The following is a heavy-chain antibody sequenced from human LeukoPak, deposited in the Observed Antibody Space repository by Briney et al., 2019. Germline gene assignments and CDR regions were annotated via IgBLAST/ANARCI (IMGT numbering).Heavy chain of an antibody. D-gene: IGHD4-17*01. CDR2: IIPIFGTA. V-gene: IGHV1-69*13. Sequence: SVKVSCKASGGTFSSYAISWVRQAPGQGLEWMGGIIPIFGTANYAQKFQGRVTITADESTSTAYMELSSLRSEDTAMYYCGAFLGYGDTVIDYWGQGTLVTVSS. CDR3: GAFLGYGDTVIDY. CDR1: GGTFSSYA. J-gene: IGHJ4*02.